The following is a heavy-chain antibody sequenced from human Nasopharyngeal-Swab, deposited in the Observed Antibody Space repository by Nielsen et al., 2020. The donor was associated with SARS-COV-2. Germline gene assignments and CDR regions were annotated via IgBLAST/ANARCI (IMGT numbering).Heavy chain of an antibody. J-gene: IGHJ6*02. Sequence: ASVKVSCKASGYTLTSYDINWVRQATGQGLEWMGWMNPNSGNTGYAQKFQGRVTMTRNTSISTAYMELSSLRSEDTAVYYCAREYYDFWSGMISYGMDVWGQGTTVTVSS. D-gene: IGHD3-3*01. CDR1: GYTLTSYD. CDR2: MNPNSGNT. CDR3: AREYYDFWSGMISYGMDV. V-gene: IGHV1-8*01.